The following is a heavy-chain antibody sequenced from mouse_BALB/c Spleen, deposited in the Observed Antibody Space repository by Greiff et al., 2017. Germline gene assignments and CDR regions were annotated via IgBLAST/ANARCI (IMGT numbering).Heavy chain of an antibody. CDR2: ISDGGSYT. J-gene: IGHJ3*01. D-gene: IGHD2-2*01. CDR3: ARASRGYDGFAY. V-gene: IGHV5-4*02. Sequence: EVMLVESGGGLVQPGGSLKLSCAASGFTFSSYTMSWVRQTPEKRLEWVATISDGGSYTYYPDSVKGRFTISRDNAKNNLYLQMSSLKSEDTAMYYCARASRGYDGFAYWGQGTLVTVSA. CDR1: GFTFSSYT.